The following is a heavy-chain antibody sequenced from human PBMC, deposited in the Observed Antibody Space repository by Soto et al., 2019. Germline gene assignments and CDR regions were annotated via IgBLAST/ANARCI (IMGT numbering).Heavy chain of an antibody. CDR2: IYWDDEK. V-gene: IGHV2-5*02. Sequence: QITLKESGPTLVKPTQTLTLTCTFSGFSLSTSGVGVGWIRQPPGKALEWLALIYWDDEKRYSPTLKSRLTITKDTSKNPVVLTMTNMDPVDTATYYCAHTLDYYDRMRPFQHWGQGTLVTVSS. CDR3: AHTLDYYDRMRPFQH. CDR1: GFSLSTSGVG. J-gene: IGHJ1*01. D-gene: IGHD3-22*01.